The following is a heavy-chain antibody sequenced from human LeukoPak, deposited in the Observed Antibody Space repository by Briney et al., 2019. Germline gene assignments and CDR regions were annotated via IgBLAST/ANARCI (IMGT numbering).Heavy chain of an antibody. D-gene: IGHD4-17*01. CDR3: ARGEFYGDYPS. CDR1: GGTFSSYA. Sequence: ASVKVSCKASGGTFSSYAISWVRQAPGQGLEWMGGIIPIFGTANYAQKFQGRVTITADESTSTAYMELRSLRSDDTAVYYCARGEFYGDYPSWGQGTLVTVSS. V-gene: IGHV1-69*13. CDR2: IIPIFGTA. J-gene: IGHJ4*02.